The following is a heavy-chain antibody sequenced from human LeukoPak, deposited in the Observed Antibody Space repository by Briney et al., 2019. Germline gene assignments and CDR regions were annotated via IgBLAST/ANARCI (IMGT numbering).Heavy chain of an antibody. CDR3: ARADYYDSSGTSPLGY. D-gene: IGHD3-22*01. J-gene: IGHJ4*02. Sequence: SETLSLTCTVSGGSISSYYWSWIRQPPGKGLEWIGYIYYSGSTNYNPSLKSRVTISVDTSKNQFSLKLSSVTAADTAVYYCARADYYDSSGTSPLGYWGQGTLVTVSS. CDR1: GGSISSYY. CDR2: IYYSGST. V-gene: IGHV4-59*08.